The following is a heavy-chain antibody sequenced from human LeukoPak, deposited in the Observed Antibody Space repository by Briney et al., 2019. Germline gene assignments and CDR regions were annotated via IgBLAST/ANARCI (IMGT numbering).Heavy chain of an antibody. V-gene: IGHV1-46*01. CDR3: AREMETGYCSSTSCYYLVY. Sequence: ASVKVSCKASGYTFTSYYMHWVRQAPGQGLEWMGIINPSGGSTSYAQKFQGRVTMTRDTSTSTVYMELSGLRSEDTAVYYCAREMETGYCSSTSCYYLVYWGQGTLVTVSS. CDR2: INPSGGST. CDR1: GYTFTSYY. D-gene: IGHD2-2*01. J-gene: IGHJ4*02.